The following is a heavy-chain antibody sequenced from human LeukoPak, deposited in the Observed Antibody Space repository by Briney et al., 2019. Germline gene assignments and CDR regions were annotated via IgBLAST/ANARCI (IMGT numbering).Heavy chain of an antibody. J-gene: IGHJ4*02. CDR2: FDPEDGER. V-gene: IGHV1-24*01. CDR1: GYXLTELS. D-gene: IGHD6-25*01. CDR3: ATPGYYFDY. Sequence: ASVKVSCKVSGYXLTELSIHWVRQAPGKGLEWMGGFDPEDGERIYAQKFQGRVTVTEDTSTDTAYMELSSLRSEDTAEYYCATPGYYFDYWGQGTLVTVSS.